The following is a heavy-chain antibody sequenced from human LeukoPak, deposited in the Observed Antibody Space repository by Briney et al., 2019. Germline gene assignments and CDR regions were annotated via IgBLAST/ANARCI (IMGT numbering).Heavy chain of an antibody. CDR2: IYYSGST. J-gene: IGHJ4*02. V-gene: IGHV4-59*08. CDR3: ASRTYYYDSSGYSEFDY. Sequence: SETLSLTCTVSGGSISSYYWSWIRQPPGKGLEWIGCIYYSGSTNYNPSLKSRVTISVDTSKNQFSLKLSSVTAADTAVYYCASRTYYYDSSGYSEFDYWGQGTLVTVSS. D-gene: IGHD3-22*01. CDR1: GGSISSYY.